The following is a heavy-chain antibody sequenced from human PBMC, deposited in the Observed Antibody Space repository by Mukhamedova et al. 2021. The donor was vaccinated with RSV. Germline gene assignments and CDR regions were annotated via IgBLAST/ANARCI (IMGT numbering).Heavy chain of an antibody. J-gene: IGHJ3*02. Sequence: GQGLEWMGGIIPIFGTANYAQKFQGRVTITADKSTSTAYMELSSLRSEDTAVYYCARDRYGTSYAFDIWGQGTMVTVSS. CDR2: IIPIFGTA. CDR3: ARDRYGTSYAFDI. D-gene: IGHD4-17*01. V-gene: IGHV1-69*06.